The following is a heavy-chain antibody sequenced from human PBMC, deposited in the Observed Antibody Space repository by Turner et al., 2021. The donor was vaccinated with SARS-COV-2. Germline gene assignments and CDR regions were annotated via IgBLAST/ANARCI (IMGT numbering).Heavy chain of an antibody. CDR2: IKPNSGAT. J-gene: IGHJ5*02. V-gene: IGHV1-2*02. CDR1: GYTFTDYY. D-gene: IGHD6-6*01. Sequence: QVQLVQSGIEVKKPGASVTVSCKSSGYTFTDYYMHWVRQARGQGLEWMGWIKPNSGATNDAQKFQGSVTMTRDTSISTAYKDLSRLGSDDTAVEYGAREGATVSSSSRGWFDPWGQGTLVTVSS. CDR3: AREGATVSSSSRGWFDP.